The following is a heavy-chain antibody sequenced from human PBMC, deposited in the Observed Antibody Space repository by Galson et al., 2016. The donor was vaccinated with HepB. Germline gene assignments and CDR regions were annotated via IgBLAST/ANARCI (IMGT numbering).Heavy chain of an antibody. J-gene: IGHJ4*01. CDR1: GFTFSAYW. D-gene: IGHD5-18*01. V-gene: IGHV3-7*01. CDR2: IKQDESEK. CDR3: AAYPPFTASSPPHYAY. Sequence: SLRLSCAASGFTFSAYWMSWVRQPPGKGLEWVANIKQDESEKYYAVSVKGRFTISRGNAKNSLYLQMNSLRAEDTAVYYCAAYPPFTASSPPHYAYWGHGSQVTVSS.